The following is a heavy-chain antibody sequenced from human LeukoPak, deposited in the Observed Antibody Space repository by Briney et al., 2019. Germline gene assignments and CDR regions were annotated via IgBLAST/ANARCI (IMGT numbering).Heavy chain of an antibody. CDR3: ARDPGANYFDY. CDR2: INPNSGVT. Sequence: ASVKVSCKASGYIFTSYYIHWVRQAPGQGLEWMGWINPNSGVTNYAQKFQGRVTMAGDTSISTAYMDLKRLRSVDTAMYYRARDPGANYFDYWGQGTLVTVSS. CDR1: GYIFTSYY. J-gene: IGHJ4*02. V-gene: IGHV1-2*02. D-gene: IGHD7-27*01.